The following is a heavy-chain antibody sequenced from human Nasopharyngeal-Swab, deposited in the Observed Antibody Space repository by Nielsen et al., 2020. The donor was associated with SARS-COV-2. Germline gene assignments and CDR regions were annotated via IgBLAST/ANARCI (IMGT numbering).Heavy chain of an antibody. Sequence: GASLKISCAASGFNVSRFGMHWVRQAPGKGLQWMAFISYDGTIQYYADSVKGRFTISRDNSKNTLYLQMNSLRPEDTAVHYCARGAVAGRNAFDIWGQGTMVTVSS. J-gene: IGHJ3*02. CDR2: ISYDGTIQ. CDR3: ARGAVAGRNAFDI. CDR1: GFNVSRFG. D-gene: IGHD6-19*01. V-gene: IGHV3-30*03.